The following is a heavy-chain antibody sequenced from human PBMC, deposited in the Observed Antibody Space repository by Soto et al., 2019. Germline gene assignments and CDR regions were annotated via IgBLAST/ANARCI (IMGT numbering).Heavy chain of an antibody. CDR1: GFTFSSYA. Sequence: PGGSLRLSCATSGFTFSSYAMSWVRQAPGKGLEWVSAVSGSGAATYYADSVKGRFTISRDNAKNTLFLQMNSLRAEDTAVYYCARDPAGYSGYENPQDYWGQGTLVTVSS. V-gene: IGHV3-23*01. J-gene: IGHJ4*02. CDR2: VSGSGAAT. CDR3: ARDPAGYSGYENPQDY. D-gene: IGHD5-12*01.